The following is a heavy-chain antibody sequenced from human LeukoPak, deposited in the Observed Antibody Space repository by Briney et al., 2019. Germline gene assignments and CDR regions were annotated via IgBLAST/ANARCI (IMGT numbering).Heavy chain of an antibody. CDR2: INERGSST. D-gene: IGHD5-12*01. Sequence: GGSLRLSCAASGFTFSNSWLHWVRQAPGKGLVWVSRINERGSSTSYADSVKGRFTISRDNAKNTLYLQMNNLRADDTAVYYCAGGKLVATSKAVAIDYWGQGTLVTVSS. J-gene: IGHJ4*02. CDR3: AGGKLVATSKAVAIDY. V-gene: IGHV3-74*01. CDR1: GFTFSNSW.